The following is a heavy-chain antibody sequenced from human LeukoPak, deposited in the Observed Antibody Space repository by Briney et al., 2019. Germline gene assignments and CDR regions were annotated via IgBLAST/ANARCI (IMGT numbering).Heavy chain of an antibody. V-gene: IGHV3-7*01. D-gene: IGHD5-18*01. CDR3: ARDRGYSSNDD. J-gene: IGHJ4*02. CDR1: GCTISRSC. CDR2: INPDGTVK. Sequence: WETLTLTCAASGCTISRSCMTWVRQAPGKGLEWVANINPDGTVKNYVGPLRGRFTISRDNAENSRFLQMNSLRAEDTALYYCARDRGYSSNDDWGQGTLVTVSS.